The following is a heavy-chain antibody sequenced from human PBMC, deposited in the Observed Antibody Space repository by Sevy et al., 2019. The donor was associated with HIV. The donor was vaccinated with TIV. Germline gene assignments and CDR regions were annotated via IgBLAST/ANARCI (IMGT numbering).Heavy chain of an antibody. V-gene: IGHV1-2*02. Sequence: ASVKVSCKASGYYFTGYYVHWVRQAPGQGLEWMGWINPNGGGTNIGQKFHGRVTMSRDTSITTAYMELTRLRSNDTGVYFCARSVYGSGTSPNDYWGQRTLVTVSS. D-gene: IGHD3-10*01. J-gene: IGHJ4*02. CDR3: ARSVYGSGTSPNDY. CDR1: GYYFTGYY. CDR2: INPNGGGT.